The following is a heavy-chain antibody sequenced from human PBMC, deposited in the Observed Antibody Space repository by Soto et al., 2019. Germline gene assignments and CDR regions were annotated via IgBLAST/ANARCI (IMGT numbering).Heavy chain of an antibody. D-gene: IGHD3-16*01. Sequence: GGSLRLSCAASGFSFSSLAMSWVRQAPGKGLEWVSSISGRGVDTLYADSVKGRFTISRDNSRNTLYLQVNSLRAEDTAVYYCAKDRRAGGNSAFYFDFWGQGAQVTVSS. CDR2: ISGRGVDT. V-gene: IGHV3-23*01. J-gene: IGHJ4*02. CDR3: AKDRRAGGNSAFYFDF. CDR1: GFSFSSLA.